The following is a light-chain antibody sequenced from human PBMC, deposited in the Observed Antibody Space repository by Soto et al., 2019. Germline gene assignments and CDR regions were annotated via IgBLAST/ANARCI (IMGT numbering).Light chain of an antibody. CDR2: EGI. Sequence: VLTQPASVSGSPGQSITISCTGTSSTVGGFNVVSWYQQHPGKAPKVIIYEGIKRPSGISNRFSGSNSGSTASLTISGLQAEDEADYYRCSYVGATTYVFGTGTKVTVL. V-gene: IGLV2-23*01. CDR1: SSTVGGFNV. J-gene: IGLJ1*01. CDR3: CSYVGATTYV.